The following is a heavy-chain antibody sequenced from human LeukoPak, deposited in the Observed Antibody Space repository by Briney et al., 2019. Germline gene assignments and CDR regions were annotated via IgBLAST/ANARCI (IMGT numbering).Heavy chain of an antibody. CDR2: IYHSGST. J-gene: IGHJ4*02. V-gene: IGHV4-4*02. CDR1: GGSISSSNW. D-gene: IGHD2-21*02. Sequence: SETLSLTCAVSGGSISSSNWWSWVRQPPGKGLEWIGEIYHSGSTNYNPSLKSRVTISVDTSKNQFSLKLSSVTAADAAVYYCASVVTPFYFDYWGQGTLVTVSS. CDR3: ASVVTPFYFDY.